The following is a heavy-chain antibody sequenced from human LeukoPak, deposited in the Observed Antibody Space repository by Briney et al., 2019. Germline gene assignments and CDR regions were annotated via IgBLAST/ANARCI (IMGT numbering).Heavy chain of an antibody. D-gene: IGHD5-24*01. J-gene: IGHJ4*02. CDR1: GFTFSSYA. CDR3: AKSLRWLQLDY. V-gene: IGHV3-64*01. CDR2: ISSNGGST. Sequence: GGSLRLSCAASGFTFSSYAMHWVRQAPGKGLEYVSGISSNGGSTYYANSVKGRFTISRDNSKNTLYLQMNSLRAEDTAVYYCAKSLRWLQLDYWGQGTLVTVSS.